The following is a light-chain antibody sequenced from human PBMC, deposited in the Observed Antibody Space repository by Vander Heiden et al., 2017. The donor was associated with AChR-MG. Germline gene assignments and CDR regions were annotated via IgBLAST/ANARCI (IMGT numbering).Light chain of an antibody. CDR1: ESLLFSDGKTY. CDR3: MQSIHLPVT. Sequence: DIVMTQTPLSLSVAPGQAASISCKSSESLLFSDGKTYLYWHLQRPGQSPHLLIPEVSNRVSGVPDRFSGSGSGTDFTLKISRVEAEDVGVYYCMQSIHLPVTFGQGTKVEIK. CDR2: EVS. J-gene: IGKJ1*01. V-gene: IGKV2D-29*02.